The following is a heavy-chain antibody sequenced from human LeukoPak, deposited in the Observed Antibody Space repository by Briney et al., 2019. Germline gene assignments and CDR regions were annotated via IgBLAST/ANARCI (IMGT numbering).Heavy chain of an antibody. D-gene: IGHD4-11*01. V-gene: IGHV3-7*01. J-gene: IGHJ4*02. CDR2: IKPDGRET. Sequence: GGSLRLSCAASEFTFSTYWMHWVRQAPGKGLEWVANIKPDGRETYYVDSVKGRFTISRDNAKSSLFLQMNSLRAEDTAVYYCARDYNLGQGTLVTVSS. CDR3: ARDYN. CDR1: EFTFSTYW.